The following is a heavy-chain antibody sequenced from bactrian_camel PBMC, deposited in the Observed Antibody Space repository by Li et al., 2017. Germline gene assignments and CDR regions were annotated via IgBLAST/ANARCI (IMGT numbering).Heavy chain of an antibody. V-gene: IGHV3S40*01. CDR3: AGTSRGGAWDRSQTYNY. J-gene: IGHJ4*01. D-gene: IGHD2*01. CDR1: GYQNSNKC. CDR2: LYTGGGSE. Sequence: VQLVESGGGSVQPGGSLRLACVASGYQNSNKCVSWIRQAPGKEHEGVAVLYTGGGSEYYADSVKGRFIISQDSAKNTVYLQMNTLKPEDTAMYYCAGTSRGGAWDRSQTYNYWGQGTQVTVS.